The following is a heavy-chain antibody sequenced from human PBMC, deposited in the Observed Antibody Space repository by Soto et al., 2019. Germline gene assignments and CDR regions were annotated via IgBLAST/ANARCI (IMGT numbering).Heavy chain of an antibody. CDR3: ARDDWQGAAAEKTYYYCSYGMDV. CDR2: IIPIFGTA. D-gene: IGHD6-13*01. Sequence: QVQLVQSGAEVKKPGSSVKVSCKASGGTFSSYAISWVRQAPGQGLEWMGGIIPIFGTANYAQKFQGRVTITEDESTSTAYMELSSLRSEDTAVYYCARDDWQGAAAEKTYYYCSYGMDVWGQGTTVTVSS. CDR1: GGTFSSYA. V-gene: IGHV1-69*01. J-gene: IGHJ6*02.